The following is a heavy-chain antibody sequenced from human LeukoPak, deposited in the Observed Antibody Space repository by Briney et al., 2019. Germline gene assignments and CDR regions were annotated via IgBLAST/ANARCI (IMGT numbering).Heavy chain of an antibody. Sequence: SETLSLTCTVSGGSISDYHWSWIRQFPGKGLEWIGYVHYSGTNSNPSLKSRVTMSVDTSKNQFSLRLSSVTAADTAVYYCARSPGGLRYCSSTTCLGWFDPWGQGALVTVSS. J-gene: IGHJ5*02. D-gene: IGHD2-2*01. CDR3: ARSPGGLRYCSSTTCLGWFDP. V-gene: IGHV4-59*01. CDR1: GGSISDYH. CDR2: VHYSGT.